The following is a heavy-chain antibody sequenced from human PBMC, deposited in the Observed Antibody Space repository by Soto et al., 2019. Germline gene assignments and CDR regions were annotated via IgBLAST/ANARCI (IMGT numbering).Heavy chain of an antibody. D-gene: IGHD2-15*01. J-gene: IGHJ4*02. CDR1: GFTFSGSA. V-gene: IGHV3-73*02. Sequence: EVQLVESGGGLVQPGGSLKLSCAASGFTFSGSAMHWVRQASGKGLEWVGRIRSKANSYATAYAASVKGRFTISRDDSKHTAYLQMNSLKTEDTAVYYCTRHRDYCSGGSCYTPDFDYWGQGTLVTVSS. CDR2: IRSKANSYAT. CDR3: TRHRDYCSGGSCYTPDFDY.